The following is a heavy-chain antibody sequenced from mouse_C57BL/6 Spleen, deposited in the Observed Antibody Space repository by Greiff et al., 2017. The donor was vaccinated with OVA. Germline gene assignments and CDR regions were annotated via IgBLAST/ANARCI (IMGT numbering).Heavy chain of an antibody. V-gene: IGHV1-62-2*01. CDR3: ARHEERDGMDYARDY. Sequence: VKLVESGAELVKPGASVTLSCKASGYTFTEYTIHWVKQRSGQGLEWIGWFYPGRGSIKYNEKFKDKATLTADKSASTDYMELRRVTSEDSAVYCCARHEERDGMDYARDYWGQGTSVTVSS. CDR2: FYPGRGSI. D-gene: IGHD1-1*01. J-gene: IGHJ4*01. CDR1: GYTFTEYT.